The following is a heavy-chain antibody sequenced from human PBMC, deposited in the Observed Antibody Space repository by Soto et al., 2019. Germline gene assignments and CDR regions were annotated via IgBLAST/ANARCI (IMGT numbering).Heavy chain of an antibody. CDR2: IYYNGSP. D-gene: IGHD5-12*01. V-gene: IGHV4-31*03. J-gene: IGHJ4*02. Sequence: QVHLQESGPGLVKPSQTLSLTCTVSGGSIISGGYYWSWIRQHPGKGLEWIGYIYYNGSPYYNPSLTSRVTISLDTSKNQSSMNLRSETAADTAVYYCARGVRGYGGHDPPDYWGQGTLVTVSS. CDR1: GGSIISGGYY. CDR3: ARGVRGYGGHDPPDY.